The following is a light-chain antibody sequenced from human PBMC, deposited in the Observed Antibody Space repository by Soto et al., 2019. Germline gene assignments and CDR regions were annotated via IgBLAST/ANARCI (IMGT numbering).Light chain of an antibody. V-gene: IGKV3-20*01. CDR2: GAS. CDR3: HQYDSWT. J-gene: IGKJ1*01. Sequence: EIVLTQSPGTLSLSPGESATLSCRASQSFNSIYLAWYQQKPGQAPRLLIYGASGRATGIPDRFSGSGSGTDFTLTISRLEPEDFAVYYCHQYDSWTFGQGTKVDIK. CDR1: QSFNSIY.